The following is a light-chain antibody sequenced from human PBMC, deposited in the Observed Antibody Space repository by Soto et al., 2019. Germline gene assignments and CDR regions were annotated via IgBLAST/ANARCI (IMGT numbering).Light chain of an antibody. V-gene: IGKV3-11*01. CDR3: QQRGNWPLT. J-gene: IGKJ4*01. CDR1: QSVSSY. CDR2: DAS. Sequence: EIVLTQSPATLSLSPGERVTLSCRASQSVSSYLAWYQHKPGQAPRLLIYDASNRATGIPARFSGSGSGTDFTLTISSLEPEDFAVYYCQQRGNWPLTFGGGTKVEIK.